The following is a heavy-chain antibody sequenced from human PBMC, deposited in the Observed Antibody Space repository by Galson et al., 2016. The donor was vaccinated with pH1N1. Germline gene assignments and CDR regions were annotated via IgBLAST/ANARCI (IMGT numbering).Heavy chain of an antibody. CDR1: GHKFTSSW. CDR3: ARQNDYGDYRGDAFDI. J-gene: IGHJ3*02. CDR2: IHLGGSHI. V-gene: IGHV5-51*01. D-gene: IGHD4-17*01. Sequence: QSGAEVKKPGESLKISCKGSGHKFTSSWIGWVRQMPGKGLEWMGIIHLGGSHIRYSPSFQGQVTISADKSINIVSLQWSSLKASDTAMYYCARQNDYGDYRGDAFDIWGQGTMVTVSS.